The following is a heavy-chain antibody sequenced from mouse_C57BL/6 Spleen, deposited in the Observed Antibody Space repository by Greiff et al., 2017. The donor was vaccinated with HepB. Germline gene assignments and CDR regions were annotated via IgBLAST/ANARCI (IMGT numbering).Heavy chain of an antibody. CDR2: IDPSDSYT. CDR1: GYTFTSYW. Sequence: QVQLQQPGAELVMPGASVKLSCKASGYTFTSYWMHWVKQRPGQGLEWIGEIDPSDSYTNYNQKFKGKSTLTVDKSSSTAYMQLSSLTSEDSAVYYCASSHYYGSPYWYFDVWGTGTTVTVSS. J-gene: IGHJ1*03. V-gene: IGHV1-69*01. CDR3: ASSHYYGSPYWYFDV. D-gene: IGHD1-1*01.